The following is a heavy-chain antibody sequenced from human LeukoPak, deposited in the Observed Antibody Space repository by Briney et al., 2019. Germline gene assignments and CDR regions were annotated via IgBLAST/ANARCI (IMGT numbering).Heavy chain of an antibody. CDR3: ARVSYCSGGSCYRHFDY. CDR2: INTNTGNP. V-gene: IGHV7-4-1*02. J-gene: IGHJ4*02. Sequence: GASVKVSCKASGYTFTSYAMNWVRQAPGQGLEWMGWINTNTGNPTYAQGFTGRFVFSLDTSVSTAYLRISSLKAEDTAVYYCARVSYCSGGSCYRHFDYWGQGTLVTVSS. CDR1: GYTFTSYA. D-gene: IGHD2-15*01.